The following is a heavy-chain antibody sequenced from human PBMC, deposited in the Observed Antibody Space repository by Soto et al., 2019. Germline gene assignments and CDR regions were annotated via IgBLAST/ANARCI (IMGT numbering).Heavy chain of an antibody. D-gene: IGHD3-9*01. Sequence: GESLKISCAASGFTFSSYSMNWVRQAPGKGLEWVSSISSSSSYIYYADSVKGRFTISRDNAKNSLYLQMNSLRAEDTAVYYCASSYDILTGYLVAWGQGTLVTVSS. CDR3: ASSYDILTGYLVA. V-gene: IGHV3-21*01. CDR2: ISSSSSYI. J-gene: IGHJ5*02. CDR1: GFTFSSYS.